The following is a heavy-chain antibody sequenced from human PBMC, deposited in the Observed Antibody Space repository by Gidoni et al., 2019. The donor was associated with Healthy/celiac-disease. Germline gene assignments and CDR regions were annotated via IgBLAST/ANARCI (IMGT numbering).Heavy chain of an antibody. CDR1: GFTFSSYA. Sequence: QLQLVESVGGVVQPWRSLRLSCAASGFTFSSYAMHWVRQAPGKGLEWVAVISYDGSNKYYADSVKGRFTISRDNSKNTLYLQMNSLRAEDTAVYYCASYYDSYWGQGTLVTVSS. V-gene: IGHV3-30-3*01. CDR2: ISYDGSNK. J-gene: IGHJ4*02. D-gene: IGHD3-22*01. CDR3: ASYYDSY.